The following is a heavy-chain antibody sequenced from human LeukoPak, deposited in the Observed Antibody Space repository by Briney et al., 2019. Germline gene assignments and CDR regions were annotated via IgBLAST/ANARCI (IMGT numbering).Heavy chain of an antibody. V-gene: IGHV3-11*04. CDR3: ARVLNDFWSGYPVYYYYYMDV. CDR1: GFTFSDYY. CDR2: ISSSGSTI. J-gene: IGHJ6*03. Sequence: GGSLRLSCAASGFTFSDYYMSWIRQAPGKGLEWVSYISSSGSTIYYADSVEGRFTISRDNAKNSLYLQMNSLRAEDTAVCYCARVLNDFWSGYPVYYYYYMDVWGKGTTVTVSS. D-gene: IGHD3-3*01.